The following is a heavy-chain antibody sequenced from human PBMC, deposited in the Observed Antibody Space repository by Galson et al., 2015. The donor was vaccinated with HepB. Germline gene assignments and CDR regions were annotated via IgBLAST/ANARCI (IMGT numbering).Heavy chain of an antibody. V-gene: IGHV1-18*01. CDR3: ARDEGYYGSGSCYDY. CDR1: GDTFTNFA. Sequence: SVKVSCKASGDTFTNFAFSWVRQAPGQGLEWMGWISAYNGDTKYGQKFQDRLTMTTATSASTAYMELRNLRSDDTAVYYCARDEGYYGSGSCYDYWGQGSLVTVSS. CDR2: ISAYNGDT. D-gene: IGHD3-10*01. J-gene: IGHJ4*02.